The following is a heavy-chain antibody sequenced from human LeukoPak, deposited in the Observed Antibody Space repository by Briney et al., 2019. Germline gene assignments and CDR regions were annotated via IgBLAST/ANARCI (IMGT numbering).Heavy chain of an antibody. J-gene: IGHJ5*02. CDR3: ARHSSMRSPITP. CDR2: IYYSGSA. Sequence: SETLSLTCTVSGGSISSSSYYWGWIRQPPGKGLEWIGSIYYSGSAYYNPSLKSRVIISVDTSKNQFSLKLSSETAADTAVYYCARHSSMRSPITPWGQGTLVTVSS. D-gene: IGHD3-22*01. CDR1: GGSISSSSYY. V-gene: IGHV4-39*01.